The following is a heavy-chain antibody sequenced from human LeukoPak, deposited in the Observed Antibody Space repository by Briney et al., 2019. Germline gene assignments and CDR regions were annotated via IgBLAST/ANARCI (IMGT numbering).Heavy chain of an antibody. D-gene: IGHD2-2*01. CDR3: ARDDADY. J-gene: IGHJ4*02. V-gene: IGHV3-23*01. CDR1: GFTFSSFA. Sequence: GGSLRLSCAASGFTFSSFALSWVRQAPGKGLEWVSVITGSGGNTYYADSVKGRFTISKDNSKNTVYLQMSSLRVDDTAVYYCARDDADYWGQGTLVTVSS. CDR2: ITGSGGNT.